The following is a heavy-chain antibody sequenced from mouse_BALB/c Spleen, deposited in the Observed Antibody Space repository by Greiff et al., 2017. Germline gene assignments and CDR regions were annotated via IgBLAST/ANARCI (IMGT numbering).Heavy chain of an antibody. V-gene: IGHV5-12-1*01. D-gene: IGHD3-3*01. CDR1: GFAFSSYD. CDR3: ASSLAWFAY. CDR2: ISSGGGST. J-gene: IGHJ3*01. Sequence: EVKRVESGGGLVKPGGSLKLSCAASGFAFSSYDMSWVRQTPEKRLEWVAYISSGGGSTYYPDTVKGRFTISRDNAKNTLYLQMSSLKSEDTAMYYCASSLAWFAYWGQGTLVTVSA.